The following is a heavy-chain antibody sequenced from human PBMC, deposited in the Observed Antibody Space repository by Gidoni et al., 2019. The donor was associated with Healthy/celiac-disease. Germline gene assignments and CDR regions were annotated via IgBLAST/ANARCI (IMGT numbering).Heavy chain of an antibody. Sequence: QVQLVQSGAEVKTHGASVKVSCKASGYTFTSYDINWVRQATGQGLEWMGWMNPNSGNTGYAQKFQCRVTMTRTTSISTAYMELSSLRSEDTAVYYCARKTHYSSSSYVGYWGQGTLVTVSS. D-gene: IGHD6-6*01. CDR1: GYTFTSYD. CDR2: MNPNSGNT. J-gene: IGHJ4*02. V-gene: IGHV1-8*01. CDR3: ARKTHYSSSSYVGY.